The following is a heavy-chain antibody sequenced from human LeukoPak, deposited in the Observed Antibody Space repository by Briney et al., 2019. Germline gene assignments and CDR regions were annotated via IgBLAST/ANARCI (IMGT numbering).Heavy chain of an antibody. CDR2: IDPNSSGT. J-gene: IGHJ4*02. V-gene: IGHV1-2*02. CDR1: GYTFTGYY. Sequence: GASVKVSCKASGYTFTGYYMHWVRQAPGQGLEWMGWIDPNSSGTNYAQKFQGRVTMTRDTSISTAYMELSRLRSDDTAVYYCARGGIKVVRAYYYGSGSYYAIDYWGQGTLVTVSS. CDR3: ARGGIKVVRAYYYGSGSYYAIDY. D-gene: IGHD3-10*01.